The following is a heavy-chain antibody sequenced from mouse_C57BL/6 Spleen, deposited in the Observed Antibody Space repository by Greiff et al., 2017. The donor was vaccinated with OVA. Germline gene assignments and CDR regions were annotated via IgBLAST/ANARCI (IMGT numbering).Heavy chain of an antibody. CDR2: ISYDGSN. V-gene: IGHV3-6*01. Sequence: ESGPGLVKPSQSLSLTCSVTGYSITSGYYWNWIRQFPGNKLEWMGYISYDGSNNYNPSLKNRISITRDTSKNQFFLKLNSVTTEDTATYDCARVYYGTDYAMDYWGQGTSVTVSS. CDR3: ARVYYGTDYAMDY. J-gene: IGHJ4*01. D-gene: IGHD1-1*01. CDR1: GYSITSGYY.